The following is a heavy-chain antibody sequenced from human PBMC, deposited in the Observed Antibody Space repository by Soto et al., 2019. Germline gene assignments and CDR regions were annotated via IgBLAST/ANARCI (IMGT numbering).Heavy chain of an antibody. D-gene: IGHD6-13*01. CDR2: IYYSGST. J-gene: IGHJ3*02. Sequence: QVQLQESGPGLVKPSETLSLTCTVSGDSISNYYWSWIRQPPGKGPEWIGYIYYSGSTNYNPSLKGRVTISVDTSKNQFSLKLSSVTAADTAVYYCARHLWVGSSWYLGAFDIWGQGTMVTVSS. CDR3: ARHLWVGSSWYLGAFDI. CDR1: GDSISNYY. V-gene: IGHV4-59*08.